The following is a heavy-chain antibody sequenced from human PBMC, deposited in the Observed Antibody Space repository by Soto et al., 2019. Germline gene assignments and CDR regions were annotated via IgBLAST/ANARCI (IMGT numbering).Heavy chain of an antibody. J-gene: IGHJ6*02. V-gene: IGHV1-3*05. CDR3: ARFQTEHNYCDGMDF. D-gene: IGHD3-10*01. Sequence: QVQLVQSGAEEKKPWTSVKVSCKASGYTFTSYAMHWVRQAPGQRLEWMGWINAGNGNTKYSQKFQGRVTITRDTSASTAYMELSSLRSEDTAVYYCARFQTEHNYCDGMDFWGQGTTVTVSS. CDR2: INAGNGNT. CDR1: GYTFTSYA.